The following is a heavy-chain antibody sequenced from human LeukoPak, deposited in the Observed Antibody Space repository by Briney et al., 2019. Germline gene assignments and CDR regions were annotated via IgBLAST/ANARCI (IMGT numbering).Heavy chain of an antibody. D-gene: IGHD3-10*01. CDR2: IFHTGHT. V-gene: IGHV4-30-2*01. CDR3: ARGFYGAGSHFDY. J-gene: IGHJ4*02. Sequence: SQTLSLTCAVSGGSISSGNFPWSWIRQPPGKGLEWIGYIFHTGHTSYNPSLKSRVTISVDMSKNQLSLRLTSVTAADTAVYYCARGFYGAGSHFDYWGQGTLVTVSS. CDR1: GGSISSGNFP.